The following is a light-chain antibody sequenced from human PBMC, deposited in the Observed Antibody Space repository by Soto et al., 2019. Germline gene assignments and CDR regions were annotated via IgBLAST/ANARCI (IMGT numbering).Light chain of an antibody. Sequence: PSSLSASVGDRVTITCRASQGISSYLAWYQQKPGKAPKLLIYAASTLQSGVPSRFSGSGSGTDFTLTISSLHPEDFATYYCQQLNSSPLTFGGGTKVDIK. V-gene: IGKV1-9*01. J-gene: IGKJ4*01. CDR2: AAS. CDR1: QGISSY. CDR3: QQLNSSPLT.